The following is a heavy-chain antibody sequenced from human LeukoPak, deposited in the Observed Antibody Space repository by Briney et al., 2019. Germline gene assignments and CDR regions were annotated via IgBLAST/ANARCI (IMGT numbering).Heavy chain of an antibody. CDR1: GYTFTGYY. D-gene: IGHD3-16*02. J-gene: IGHJ3*02. Sequence: GASVKVSCKASGYTFTGYYMHWVRQAPGQGLEWMGWINPNSGGTNYAQKFQGRVTMTRDTSISTAYMELSRLRSDDTAVYYCARETAGLSASFAFDIWGQGTMVTVSS. CDR3: ARETAGLSASFAFDI. V-gene: IGHV1-2*02. CDR2: INPNSGGT.